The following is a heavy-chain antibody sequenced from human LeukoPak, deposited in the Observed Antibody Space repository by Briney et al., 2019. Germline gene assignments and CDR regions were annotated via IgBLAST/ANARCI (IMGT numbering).Heavy chain of an antibody. CDR3: AKGGICSGGSCYSDAFDI. CDR2: IRYDGSNK. CDR1: GFTFSSYG. Sequence: GGSLRLSCAASGFTFSSYGMNWVRQAPGKGLEWVAFIRYDGSNKYYADSVKGRFTISRDNSKNTLSLQMNSLRAEDTAVYYCAKGGICSGGSCYSDAFDIWGQGTMVTVSS. D-gene: IGHD2-15*01. J-gene: IGHJ3*02. V-gene: IGHV3-30*02.